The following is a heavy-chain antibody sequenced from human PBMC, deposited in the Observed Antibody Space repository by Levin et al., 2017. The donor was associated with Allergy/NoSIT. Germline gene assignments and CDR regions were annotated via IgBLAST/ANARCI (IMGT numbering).Heavy chain of an antibody. CDR3: AKDLSSSPTANDY. V-gene: IGHV3-23*01. CDR1: GFTFSTYV. D-gene: IGHD2/OR15-2a*01. J-gene: IGHJ4*02. Sequence: SCAASGFTFSTYVMSWVRQAPGKGLEWVSGISGYSGSIYYADSVKGRFTISRDNSKNTLYLQMNSLRADDTAVYYCAKDLSSSPTANDYWGQGTLVTVSS. CDR2: ISGYSGSI.